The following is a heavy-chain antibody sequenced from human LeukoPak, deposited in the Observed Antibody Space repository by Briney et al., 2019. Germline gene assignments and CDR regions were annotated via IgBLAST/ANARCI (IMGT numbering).Heavy chain of an antibody. D-gene: IGHD6-6*01. CDR3: ARSSYSSSSSV. CDR1: GFSFSSYW. J-gene: IGHJ3*01. CDR2: INSDGSRI. V-gene: IGHV3-74*01. Sequence: GGSLRLSCAASGFSFSSYWMHWVRQAPGKGLVWVSRINSDGSRINYADSVKGRFTISRDNAKNTLYLQMNSLRAEDTAVYYCARSSYSSSSSVWGQGTMVTVSS.